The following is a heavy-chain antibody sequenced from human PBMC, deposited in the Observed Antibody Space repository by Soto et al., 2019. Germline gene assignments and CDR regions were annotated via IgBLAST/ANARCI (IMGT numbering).Heavy chain of an antibody. CDR1: GFTFDDYA. D-gene: IGHD3-16*01. V-gene: IGHV3-9*01. CDR2: ISWNSGSI. Sequence: GGSLRVSCGAAGFTFDDYAMHWVRQAPGKGLEWVSGISWNSGSIGYADSVKGRFTISRDNAKNSLYLQMNSLRAEDTALYYCAKSWAPIYYYYMDVWGKGTTVTVSS. J-gene: IGHJ6*03. CDR3: AKSWAPIYYYYMDV.